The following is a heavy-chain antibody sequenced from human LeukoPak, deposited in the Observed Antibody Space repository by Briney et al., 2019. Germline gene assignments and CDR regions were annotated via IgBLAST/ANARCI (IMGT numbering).Heavy chain of an antibody. CDR1: GGSISSGGYY. J-gene: IGHJ4*02. CDR2: IYYSGST. D-gene: IGHD1-26*01. CDR3: AREYSGSYLQSFDY. Sequence: SETLSLTCTVSGGSISSGGYYWSWIRQPPGKGLEWIGYIYYSGSTYYNPSLKSRVTISVDTSKNQFSLKPSSVTAADTAVYYCAREYSGSYLQSFDYWGQGTLVTVSS. V-gene: IGHV4-30-4*08.